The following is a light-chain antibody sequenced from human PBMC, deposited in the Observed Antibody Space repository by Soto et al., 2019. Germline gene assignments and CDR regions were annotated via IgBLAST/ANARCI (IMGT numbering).Light chain of an antibody. Sequence: ISVTQSPTKMSVCCGETANLSSRASQSVSSNLAWYQQKPGQAPRLLIYGASTRATGIPARFSGSGSGTEFTLTISSLQSEDFAVYYCQQYNNWWTFGQGTKVDIK. V-gene: IGKV3-15*01. CDR2: GAS. CDR1: QSVSSN. CDR3: QQYNNWWT. J-gene: IGKJ1*01.